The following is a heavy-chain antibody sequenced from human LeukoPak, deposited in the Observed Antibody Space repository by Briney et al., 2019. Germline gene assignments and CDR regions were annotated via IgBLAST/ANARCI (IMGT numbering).Heavy chain of an antibody. D-gene: IGHD2-15*01. Sequence: GRSLRLSCAASGFTFSSYAMHWVRQAPGKGLEWVAVISYDGSNKYYADSVKGRFTISRDNSKNTLYLQMNSLRAEDTAVYYCARDQWEYCSGGSCYSGKLHWFDPWGQGTLVTVSS. CDR1: GFTFSSYA. CDR2: ISYDGSNK. V-gene: IGHV3-30-3*01. J-gene: IGHJ5*02. CDR3: ARDQWEYCSGGSCYSGKLHWFDP.